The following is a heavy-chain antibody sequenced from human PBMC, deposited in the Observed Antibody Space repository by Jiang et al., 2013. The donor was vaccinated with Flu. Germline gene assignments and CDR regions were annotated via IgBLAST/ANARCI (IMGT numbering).Heavy chain of an antibody. J-gene: IGHJ4*02. CDR1: GYTFNKYA. CDR2: INTNTGNP. Sequence: QSGSELKKPGASVKVSCKASGYTFNKYAMNWVRQAPGHGLEWVGWINTNTGNPTYAQGFTGRFVFSLDTSVSTAYLQISSLKAEDTAVYYCARGPTYYYGSSDYIAHPWGVGPGENWGQGTLVTVSS. D-gene: IGHD3-22*01. CDR3: ARGPTYYYGSSDYIAHPWGVGPGEN. V-gene: IGHV7-4-1*02.